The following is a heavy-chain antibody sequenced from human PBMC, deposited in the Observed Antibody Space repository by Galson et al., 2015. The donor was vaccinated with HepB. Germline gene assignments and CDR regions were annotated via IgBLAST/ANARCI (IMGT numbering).Heavy chain of an antibody. Sequence: SVKVSCKASGGTFSDSAISWVRQAPGQGLEWMGGIIPMCGATDSAQKFQGRVSITADASTSTAYMEVVSLRSEDTAVYYCARDGGISGKGLYFDLWGRGTLVTVSS. CDR2: IIPMCGAT. J-gene: IGHJ2*01. D-gene: IGHD3-16*01. CDR1: GGTFSDSA. V-gene: IGHV1-69*13. CDR3: ARDGGISGKGLYFDL.